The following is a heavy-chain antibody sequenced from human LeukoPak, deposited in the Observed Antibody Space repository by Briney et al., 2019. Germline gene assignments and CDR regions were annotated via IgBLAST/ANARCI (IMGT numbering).Heavy chain of an antibody. CDR2: IIPIFGTA. CDR3: ARDYDSSGPSGFDY. J-gene: IGHJ4*02. D-gene: IGHD3-22*01. CDR1: GGTFSSYA. Sequence: GASVKVSCKASGGTFSSYAISWVRQAPGQGLEWMGGIIPIFGTANYAQKFQGRVTITTDESTSTAYMELRSLRSDDTAVYYCARDYDSSGPSGFDYWGQGTLVTVSS. V-gene: IGHV1-69*05.